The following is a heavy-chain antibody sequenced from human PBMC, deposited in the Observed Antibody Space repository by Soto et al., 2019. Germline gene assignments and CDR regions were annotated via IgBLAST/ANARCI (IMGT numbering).Heavy chain of an antibody. D-gene: IGHD3-10*01. CDR1: GGSISSYY. Sequence: SETLSLTCNVSGGSISSYYWSWVRQPPGRGLEWIGYVYHSGSTKYNPSLKSRVTISVDTSKNQFSLRLTSVTAADTAVYYCARHHYVSGTSINWGFDYWGQGTLVTVSS. CDR3: ARHHYVSGTSINWGFDY. V-gene: IGHV4-59*08. CDR2: VYHSGST. J-gene: IGHJ4*01.